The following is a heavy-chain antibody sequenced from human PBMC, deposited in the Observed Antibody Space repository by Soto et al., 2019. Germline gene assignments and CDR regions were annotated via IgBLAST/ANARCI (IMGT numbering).Heavy chain of an antibody. CDR3: VRDYDTNPYWFFDL. V-gene: IGHV3-48*03. D-gene: IGHD5-12*01. J-gene: IGHJ2*01. Sequence: EVQLLESGGGLVQRGGSLRLSCAASGFPFSSYVMAWVRQAPGKGLEWVSLISGSGGTVHYADSVKGRFTISRDNAKNSLYLHMNNLRGEDTADYYCVRDYDTNPYWFFDLWGRGTLVTVSS. CDR1: GFPFSSYV. CDR2: ISGSGGTV.